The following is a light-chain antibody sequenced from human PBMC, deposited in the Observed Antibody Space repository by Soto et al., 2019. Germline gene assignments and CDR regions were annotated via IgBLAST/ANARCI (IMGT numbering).Light chain of an antibody. Sequence: QSVLTQPASVSGSPGQSITISCTGTTNDIGNYNYVSWYQQHPGTAPKLLIYEVSNRPSGVSNRLSGSKSGNTASLTISGLQAEDDADYYCSSYTSGSTLCVFGTGTKVTVL. CDR2: EVS. CDR1: TNDIGNYNY. V-gene: IGLV2-14*01. J-gene: IGLJ1*01. CDR3: SSYTSGSTLCV.